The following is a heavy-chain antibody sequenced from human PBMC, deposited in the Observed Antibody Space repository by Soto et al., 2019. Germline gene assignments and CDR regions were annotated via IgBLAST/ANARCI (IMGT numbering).Heavy chain of an antibody. CDR3: ARHLDPLHGQRWIYYYYYMDV. J-gene: IGHJ6*03. V-gene: IGHV4-39*01. CDR2: IYYSGST. D-gene: IGHD2-2*03. Sequence: SETLYLTCTVSGGSISSSSYYWGWIRQPPGKGLEWIGSIYYSGSTYYNPSLKSRVTISVDTSKNQFSLKLSSVTAADTAVYYCARHLDPLHGQRWIYYYYYMDVWGKGTTVTVSS. CDR1: GGSISSSSYY.